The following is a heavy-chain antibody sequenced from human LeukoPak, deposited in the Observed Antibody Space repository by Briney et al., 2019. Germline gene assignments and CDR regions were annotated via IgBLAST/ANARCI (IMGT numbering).Heavy chain of an antibody. CDR1: GFTFSSYA. CDR3: ARRTSGGGYDV. CDR2: ISSNGGAT. Sequence: GGSLRLSCAASGFTFSSYAIHWVRQVPGKGLEYISGISSNGGATHYATSVRGRFTISRDNSKNTVYLQMGSLRVEDMAVYYCARRTSGGGYDVWGQGALVTVSS. J-gene: IGHJ4*02. D-gene: IGHD5-12*01. V-gene: IGHV3-64*01.